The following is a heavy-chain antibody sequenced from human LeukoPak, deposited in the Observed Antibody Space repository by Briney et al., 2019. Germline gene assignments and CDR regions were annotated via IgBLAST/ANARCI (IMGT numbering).Heavy chain of an antibody. CDR1: GFTFSTYS. J-gene: IGHJ5*02. D-gene: IGHD4-23*01. V-gene: IGHV3-21*01. Sequence: GGSLRLSCAASGFTFSTYSMSWVRQAAGKGLAWVSSISSSGSHIYYADSVKGRFTISIDNAKNSVYLQMNSLRTEDTAIYYCARSRWPEDLWGRGTLVTVSS. CDR3: ARSRWPEDL. CDR2: ISSSGSHI.